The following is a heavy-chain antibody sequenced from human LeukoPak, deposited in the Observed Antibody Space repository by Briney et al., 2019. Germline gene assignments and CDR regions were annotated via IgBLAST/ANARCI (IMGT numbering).Heavy chain of an antibody. CDR1: GYTFTSYG. Sequence: ASVKVSCKASGYTFTSYGISWVRQAPGQGLEWMGWISAYNGNTNYAQKLQGRITMTTDTSTSTAYMELRNLRSDDTAVYYCARVNYYDSSGPSGYWGQGTLVTVSS. CDR3: ARVNYYDSSGPSGY. CDR2: ISAYNGNT. J-gene: IGHJ4*02. D-gene: IGHD3-22*01. V-gene: IGHV1-18*01.